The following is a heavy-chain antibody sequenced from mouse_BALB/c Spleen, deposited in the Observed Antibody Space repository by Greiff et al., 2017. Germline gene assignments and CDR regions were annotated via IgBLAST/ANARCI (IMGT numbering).Heavy chain of an antibody. CDR1: GYSITSGYY. D-gene: IGHD1-1*01. CDR3: ARSTTVVAYYYAMDY. Sequence: DVKLVESGPGLVKPSQSLSLTCSVTGYSITSGYYWNWIRQFPGNKLEWMGYISYDGSNNYNPSLKNRISITRDTSKNQFFLKLNSVTTEDTATYYCARSTTVVAYYYAMDYWGQGTSVTVSS. J-gene: IGHJ4*01. V-gene: IGHV3-6*02. CDR2: ISYDGSN.